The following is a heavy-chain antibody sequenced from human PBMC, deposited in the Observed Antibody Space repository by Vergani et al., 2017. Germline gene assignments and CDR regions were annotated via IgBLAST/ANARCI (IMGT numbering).Heavy chain of an antibody. CDR3: AREAYYYDSSGYYYVGAFDI. D-gene: IGHD3-22*01. V-gene: IGHV4-30-4*08. CDR1: GGSISSGDYY. J-gene: IGHJ3*02. CDR2: IYYSGST. Sequence: QVQLQQWGAGLLKPSETLSLTCAVYGGSISSGDYYWSWIRQPPGKGLEWIGYIYYSGSTYYNPSLKSRVTISVDTSKNQFSLKLSSVTAADTAVYYCAREAYYYDSSGYYYVGAFDIWGQGTMVTVSS.